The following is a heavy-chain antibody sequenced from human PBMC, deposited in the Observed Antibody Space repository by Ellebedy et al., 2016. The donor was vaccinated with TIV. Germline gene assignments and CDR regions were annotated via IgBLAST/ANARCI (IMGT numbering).Heavy chain of an antibody. CDR1: GYSFTDYR. D-gene: IGHD1-26*01. V-gene: IGHV5-51*01. Sequence: GESLKISCKGSGYSFTDYRIGWVRQMPGKGLEWMGIIYPGDSDTRYSPSFQGQVTISADTSINTAYLQWSSLKASDTTMYYCARPGGSYHLRGYYFDYWGQGTLVTVSS. CDR3: ARPGGSYHLRGYYFDY. J-gene: IGHJ4*02. CDR2: IYPGDSDT.